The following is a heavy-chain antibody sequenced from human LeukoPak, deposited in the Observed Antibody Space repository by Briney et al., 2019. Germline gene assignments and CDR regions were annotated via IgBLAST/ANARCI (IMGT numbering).Heavy chain of an antibody. CDR2: ISYDGSNK. CDR3: ARGWELPAY. V-gene: IGHV3-30*04. CDR1: GFTFSSYA. J-gene: IGHJ4*02. D-gene: IGHD1-26*01. Sequence: GGSLRLSCAASGFTFSSYAMHWVRQAPGKGLEWVAVISYDGSNKYYADSVKGRFTISRDNSKNTLYLQMNSLRAEDTAVYYCARGWELPAYWGQGTLVTVSS.